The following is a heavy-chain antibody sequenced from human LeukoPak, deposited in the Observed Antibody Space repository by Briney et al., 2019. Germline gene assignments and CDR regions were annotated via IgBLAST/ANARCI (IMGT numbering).Heavy chain of an antibody. CDR3: AREGEQLVPTDYYFDY. D-gene: IGHD6-13*01. Sequence: GGSLRLSCAASGFTFSSYEMNWVRQAPGKGLEWVSYISSSSSTIYYADSVKGRFTISRDNAKNSLYLQMNSLRAEDTAVYYCAREGEQLVPTDYYFDYWGQGTLVTVSS. CDR2: ISSSSSTI. J-gene: IGHJ4*02. V-gene: IGHV3-48*03. CDR1: GFTFSSYE.